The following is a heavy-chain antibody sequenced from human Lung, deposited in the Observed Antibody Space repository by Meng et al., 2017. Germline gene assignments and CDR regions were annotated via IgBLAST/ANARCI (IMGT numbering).Heavy chain of an antibody. V-gene: IGHV3-74*01. CDR1: GFTFTDHW. Sequence: VQVVEVGGGLVPSGGSLRLSCAASGFTFTDHWMHWVRQGPGKGLVWVSRINRDGTKPTYADSVKGRFTISRDNAKNTLYLQMNNLRAEDTAFYYCTNDRLNHWGQGALVTVSS. CDR3: TNDRLNH. D-gene: IGHD1-1*01. J-gene: IGHJ1*01. CDR2: INRDGTKP.